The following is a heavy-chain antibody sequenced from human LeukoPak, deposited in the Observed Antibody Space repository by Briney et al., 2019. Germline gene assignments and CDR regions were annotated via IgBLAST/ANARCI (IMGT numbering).Heavy chain of an antibody. CDR1: GFTFSGYA. Sequence: GGSLRLSCAASGFTFSGYAMSCVRQAPGKGLEWVSVISGSGISTYNADSVKGRFTISRDNSKNTLYLQMNSLRAEDTAVYYCAKADYYDSNTYRAQFFQHWGQGTLVTVSS. CDR3: AKADYYDSNTYRAQFFQH. CDR2: ISGSGIST. V-gene: IGHV3-23*01. J-gene: IGHJ1*01. D-gene: IGHD3-22*01.